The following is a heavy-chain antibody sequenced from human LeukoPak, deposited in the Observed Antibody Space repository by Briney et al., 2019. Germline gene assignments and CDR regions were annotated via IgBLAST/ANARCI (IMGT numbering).Heavy chain of an antibody. CDR2: IIPILGIA. CDR1: GGTFSSYA. CDR3: ARYGHYDSSSGGAFDI. J-gene: IGHJ3*02. D-gene: IGHD3-22*01. Sequence: SVKVSCKASGGTFSSYAISWVRQAPGQGLEWMGRIIPILGIANYAQKFQGRVTITADKSTSTAYMELSSLRSEDTAVYYCARYGHYDSSSGGAFDIWGQGTMVTVSS. V-gene: IGHV1-69*04.